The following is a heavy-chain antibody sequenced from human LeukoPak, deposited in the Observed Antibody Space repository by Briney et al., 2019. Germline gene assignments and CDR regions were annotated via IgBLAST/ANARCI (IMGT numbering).Heavy chain of an antibody. Sequence: GGSLRLSCAASGFTFSSYEMNWVRQAPGKGLEWVSYISSSGSTIYYADSVKGRFTISRDNAKNSLYLQMNSLRAEDTAVYYCAREYCSSTSCYYFDYWGQRTLVTVSS. J-gene: IGHJ4*02. V-gene: IGHV3-48*03. CDR1: GFTFSSYE. CDR3: AREYCSSTSCYYFDY. CDR2: ISSSGSTI. D-gene: IGHD2-2*01.